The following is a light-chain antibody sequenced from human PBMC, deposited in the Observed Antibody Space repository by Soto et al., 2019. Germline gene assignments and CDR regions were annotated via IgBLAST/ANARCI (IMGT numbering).Light chain of an antibody. CDR3: QQYYSYLT. CDR1: QGISSY. Sequence: IRMTQSPSSFSASTGDRVTITCRASQGISSYLAWYQQKPGKAPKLLIYAASTLQSGVPSRFSGSGSGTDFTLTISCLQSEDFATYYCQQYYSYLTFGPGTKVDIK. CDR2: AAS. V-gene: IGKV1-8*01. J-gene: IGKJ3*01.